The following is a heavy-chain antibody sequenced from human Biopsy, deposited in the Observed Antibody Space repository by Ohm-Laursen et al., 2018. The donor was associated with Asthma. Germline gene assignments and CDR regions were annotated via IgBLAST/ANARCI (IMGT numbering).Heavy chain of an antibody. Sequence: SLRLSCTASGFAFDSYAMYWVRQSQGKGPEWVALISHDGRESGYVDSVRGRFTISRDNGKNSLYLQMNSLRAEDTAVYYCARDVDLRSVYWGQGTLVTVSS. J-gene: IGHJ4*02. D-gene: IGHD2-15*01. V-gene: IGHV3-30*04. CDR2: ISHDGRES. CDR1: GFAFDSYA. CDR3: ARDVDLRSVY.